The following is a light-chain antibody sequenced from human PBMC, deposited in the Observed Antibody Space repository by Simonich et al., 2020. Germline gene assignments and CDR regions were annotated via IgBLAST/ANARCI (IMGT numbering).Light chain of an antibody. CDR2: DAS. Sequence: EIVLTQSPATLSLSPGERATLSCRASQSVSSYLAWYQQKPGQFPRLLIYDASNRATGIPARFSGSGSGTEFTLTISSLQSEDFAVYYCQQYNNWPPWTFGQGTKVEIK. CDR1: QSVSSY. V-gene: IGKV3D-15*01. CDR3: QQYNNWPPWT. J-gene: IGKJ1*01.